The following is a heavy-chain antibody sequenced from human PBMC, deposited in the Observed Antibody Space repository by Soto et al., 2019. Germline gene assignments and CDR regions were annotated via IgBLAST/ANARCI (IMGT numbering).Heavy chain of an antibody. Sequence: QVQLVQSGAEVKKPGASVKVSCKASGYTFTNYGISWVRQAPGQGLEWMGWISAYNGNTNYAQKLQGRVTMTTDTSTSTAYRELRSLRSDDTAVYYCARVGDCSSTSCRYYYYYGMDVWGQGTTVTVSS. J-gene: IGHJ6*02. V-gene: IGHV1-18*01. CDR2: ISAYNGNT. CDR1: GYTFTNYG. CDR3: ARVGDCSSTSCRYYYYYGMDV. D-gene: IGHD2-2*01.